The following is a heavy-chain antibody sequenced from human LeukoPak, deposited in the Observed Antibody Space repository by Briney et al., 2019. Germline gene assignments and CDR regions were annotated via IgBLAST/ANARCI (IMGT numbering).Heavy chain of an antibody. Sequence: SETVSLICTVSGGSISSYYWSWIRQPPGKGLEWIGEINHSGSTNYNPSLKSRVTISVDTSKNQFSLKLSSVTAADTAVYYCARQLQDNWFDPWGQGTLVTVSS. J-gene: IGHJ5*02. CDR3: ARQLQDNWFDP. CDR1: GGSISSYY. CDR2: INHSGST. D-gene: IGHD4-11*01. V-gene: IGHV4-59*08.